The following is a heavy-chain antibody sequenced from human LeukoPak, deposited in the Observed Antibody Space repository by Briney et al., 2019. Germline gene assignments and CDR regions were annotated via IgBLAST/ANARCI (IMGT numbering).Heavy chain of an antibody. CDR3: ARADIVVVVAAFDP. Sequence: GGSLRLSCAASGFTFSTYWMHWVRQAPGKGLVWVSHINSDGSRTSYADSVKGRFTISRDNAKNSLYLQMNSLRAEDTAVYYCARADIVVVVAAFDPWGQGTLVTVSS. V-gene: IGHV3-74*01. J-gene: IGHJ5*02. D-gene: IGHD2-15*01. CDR2: INSDGSRT. CDR1: GFTFSTYW.